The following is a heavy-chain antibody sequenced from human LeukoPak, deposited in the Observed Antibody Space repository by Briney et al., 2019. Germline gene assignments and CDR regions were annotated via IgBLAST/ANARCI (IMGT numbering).Heavy chain of an antibody. Sequence: PSETLSLTCSVSGGSISSYYWSWIRQPPGKGLEWIGYIYYSGSTKYNPSLESRVTISVDTSKSQFTLKLSSVTAADTAVYYCARGNCSGGTCYEIDYWGQGTLVTVSS. CDR3: ARGNCSGGTCYEIDY. CDR2: IYYSGST. CDR1: GGSISSYY. D-gene: IGHD2-15*01. J-gene: IGHJ4*02. V-gene: IGHV4-59*08.